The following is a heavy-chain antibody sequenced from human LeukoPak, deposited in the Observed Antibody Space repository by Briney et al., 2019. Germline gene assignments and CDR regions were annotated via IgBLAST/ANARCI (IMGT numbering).Heavy chain of an antibody. J-gene: IGHJ6*02. CDR1: GVSISSYY. V-gene: IGHV4-59*01. Sequence: SETLSLTCTVSGVSISSYYWSWIRQPPGKGLEWIGYIYYSGSTNYNPSLKSRVTISVDTSKNQFSLKLSSVTAADTAVYYCARDSRITIFGVAYDYYYGMDVWGQGTTVTVSS. CDR2: IYYSGST. D-gene: IGHD3-3*01. CDR3: ARDSRITIFGVAYDYYYGMDV.